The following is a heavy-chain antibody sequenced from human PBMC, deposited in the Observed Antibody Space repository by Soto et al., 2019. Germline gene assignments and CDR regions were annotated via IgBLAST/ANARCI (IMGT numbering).Heavy chain of an antibody. CDR1: GGSISSSSYY. CDR3: ARATYYYGSGPPRPFDY. Sequence: SETLSLTCTVSGGSISSSSYYWGWIRQPPGKGLEWIGSIYYSGSTYYNPSLKSRVTISVDTSKNQFSLKLSSVTAADTAVYYCARATYYYGSGPPRPFDYWGQGTLVTVSS. CDR2: IYYSGST. J-gene: IGHJ4*02. V-gene: IGHV4-39*01. D-gene: IGHD3-10*01.